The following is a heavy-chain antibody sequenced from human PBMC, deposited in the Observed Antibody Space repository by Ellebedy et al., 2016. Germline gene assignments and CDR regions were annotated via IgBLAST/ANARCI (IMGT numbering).Heavy chain of an antibody. CDR2: IWYDGSNK. CDR1: GFTFSSYG. Sequence: GESLKISCAASGFTFSSYGMHWVRQAPGKGLEWVAVIWYDGSNKYYADSVKGRFTISRDNSKNTLYLQMNSLRAEDTSVYYCARADGYRSGYRAADYWGQGTLVTVSS. J-gene: IGHJ4*02. CDR3: ARADGYRSGYRAADY. D-gene: IGHD6-19*01. V-gene: IGHV3-33*01.